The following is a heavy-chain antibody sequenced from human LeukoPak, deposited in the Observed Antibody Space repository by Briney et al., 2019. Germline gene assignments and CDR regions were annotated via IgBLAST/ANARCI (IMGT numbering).Heavy chain of an antibody. D-gene: IGHD6-25*01. CDR1: GFTFSRYA. V-gene: IGHV3-23*01. CDR2: ISDSGGGT. CDR3: AKGNLQSRHSTGFDH. Sequence: GGSLRLSCAASGFTFSRYAMSWIRQAPGKGLEWVSVISDSGGGTYYADSVKGRFTVSRDNSKNTLHLQMNSLRDDDTAVYYCAKGNLQSRHSTGFDHWGQGTLVTVSS. J-gene: IGHJ4*02.